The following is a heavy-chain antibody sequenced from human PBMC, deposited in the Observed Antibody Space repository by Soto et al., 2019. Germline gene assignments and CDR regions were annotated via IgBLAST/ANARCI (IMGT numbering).Heavy chain of an antibody. V-gene: IGHV4-34*01. CDR2: VNHSGTT. CDR3: ARGIGYCSSINCYSSRRLRFDS. CDR1: GGSFSGYY. D-gene: IGHD2-2*01. J-gene: IGHJ4*02. Sequence: QVQLQQWGAGLLKPSETLSLTCAVYGGSFSGYYWTWIRQSPEKGLEGIGEVNHSGTTYYKRSLKTRVTISVHTPKNQFSLKMSSVTAADTAVYYCARGIGYCSSINCYSSRRLRFDSWGQGTLVTVSS.